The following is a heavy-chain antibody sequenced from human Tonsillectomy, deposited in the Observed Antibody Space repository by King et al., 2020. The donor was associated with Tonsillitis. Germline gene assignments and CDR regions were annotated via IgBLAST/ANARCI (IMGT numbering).Heavy chain of an antibody. CDR3: TRDWREGHNACFDS. Sequence: VQLVESGGGLVQPGGSLRLSCAASGFTFGDYCMSWVRQAPGKGLEWVAKIRRDGTATYYVDSVKGRLAISRDNAKNSVFLQMNSLRAEDTAIYYCTRDWREGHNACFDSWAQGTLVTVSP. D-gene: IGHD5-24*01. V-gene: IGHV3-7*01. CDR1: GFTFGDYC. CDR2: IRRDGTAT. J-gene: IGHJ4*02.